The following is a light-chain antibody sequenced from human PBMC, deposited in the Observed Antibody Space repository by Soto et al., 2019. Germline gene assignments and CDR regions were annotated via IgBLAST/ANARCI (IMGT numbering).Light chain of an antibody. Sequence: SYELTQPPSVSVAPGQTASITCGGNNIGSKGVHWYQQRPGQAPVLVVYDNSDRPSGIPERISGSNSANTATLTISRVEAGDEADYYCQVWDVSSDHRVFGGWTKLTVL. CDR1: NIGSKG. CDR3: QVWDVSSDHRV. V-gene: IGLV3-21*02. J-gene: IGLJ3*02. CDR2: DNS.